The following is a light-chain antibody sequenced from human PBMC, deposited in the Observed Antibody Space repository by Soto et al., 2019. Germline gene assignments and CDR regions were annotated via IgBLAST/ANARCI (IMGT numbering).Light chain of an antibody. CDR2: ENN. CDR1: SSNIGSDY. CDR3: AAWDTSLTGGV. J-gene: IGLJ2*01. Sequence: QPVLTQPPSVSAAPGQKVTISCSGSSSNIGSDYVSWYQQLPGAAPRLLIYENNKRPSGIPDRFSGSKSGTSATLGITGLQTGDEADYYCAAWDTSLTGGVFGGGTKLTVL. V-gene: IGLV1-51*02.